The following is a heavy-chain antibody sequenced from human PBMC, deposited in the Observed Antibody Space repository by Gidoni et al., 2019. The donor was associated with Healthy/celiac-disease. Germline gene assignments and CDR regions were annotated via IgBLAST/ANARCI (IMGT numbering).Heavy chain of an antibody. V-gene: IGHV3-23*01. CDR3: AKDLRRGVAARHVAY. CDR2: IRGSGGST. D-gene: IGHD6-6*01. CDR1: GFTFSSYA. J-gene: IGHJ4*02. Sequence: LSCAASGFTFSSYAMSWVRQAPGKGLEWVSAIRGSGGSTSYADSVKGRFTISRDNSKNTLYLQMNSLRAEDTAVYYCAKDLRRGVAARHVAYWGQGTLVTVSS.